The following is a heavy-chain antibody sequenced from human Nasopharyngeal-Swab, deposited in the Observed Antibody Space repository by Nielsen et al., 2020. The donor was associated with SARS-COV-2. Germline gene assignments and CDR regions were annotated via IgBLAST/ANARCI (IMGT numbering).Heavy chain of an antibody. D-gene: IGHD3-9*01. V-gene: IGHV7-4-1*02. CDR2: INTNTGNP. Sequence: WVRQAPGQGLEWMGWINTNTGNPTYAQGFTGRVVFSLDTSVSTAYLQISSLKAEDTAVYYCARDPNDFDWLITTRYYYYDMDVWGKGTTVTVSS. J-gene: IGHJ6*03. CDR3: ARDPNDFDWLITTRYYYYDMDV.